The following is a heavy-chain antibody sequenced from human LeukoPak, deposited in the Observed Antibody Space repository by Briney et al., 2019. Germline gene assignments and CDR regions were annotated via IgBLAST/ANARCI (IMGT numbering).Heavy chain of an antibody. D-gene: IGHD3-3*01. Sequence: GGSLRLSSAASGFTFSSYGMSWVRQAPGKGLEWVSAISGSGASTYYADSVKGRFTISRDNSKNTLYLQMNSLRAEDTAVYYCAKDGDFWSGSYFDYWGQGTLVIVSS. J-gene: IGHJ4*02. CDR3: AKDGDFWSGSYFDY. CDR2: ISGSGAST. CDR1: GFTFSSYG. V-gene: IGHV3-23*01.